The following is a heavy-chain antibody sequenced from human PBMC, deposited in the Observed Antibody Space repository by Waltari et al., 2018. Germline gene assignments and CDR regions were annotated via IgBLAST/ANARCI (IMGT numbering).Heavy chain of an antibody. V-gene: IGHV4-4*02. CDR1: GDSMRSSDC. J-gene: IGHJ4*02. CDR3: AGDRGRGLYLDA. Sequence: QLQLRESGPGLVEPSGTLSLTCVVSGDSMRSSDCWSWVRQSPGKGWAWIRQVRGEEKCTSLPSFASRVIISRETSIHQCSLKVVSATASDTAILYCAGDRGRGLYLDAWGPGTLVTVS. D-gene: IGHD2-15*01. CDR2: VRGEEKC.